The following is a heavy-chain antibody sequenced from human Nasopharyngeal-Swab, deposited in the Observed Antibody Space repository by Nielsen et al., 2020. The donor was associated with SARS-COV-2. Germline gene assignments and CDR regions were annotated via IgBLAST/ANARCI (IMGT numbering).Heavy chain of an antibody. J-gene: IGHJ4*02. V-gene: IGHV4-59*03. CDR2: IYHTGTT. CDR3: AATRYSYGPFFDY. Sequence: SETLSLTCTVSGGSISTYYWSWIRQSPGKGLEWLGHIYHTGTTNYNPYLKSRIIIPVDTSKNQFSFSLNLSSVTAADTALYYCAATRYSYGPFFDYWAQGTQVTVSS. D-gene: IGHD5-18*01. CDR1: GGSISTYY.